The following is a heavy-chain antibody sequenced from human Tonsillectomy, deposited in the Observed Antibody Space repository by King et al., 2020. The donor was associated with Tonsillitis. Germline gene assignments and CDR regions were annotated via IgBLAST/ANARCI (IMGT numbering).Heavy chain of an antibody. D-gene: IGHD2-21*02. Sequence: VQLVESGGGLVKPGGSLRLSCAASGFTFSDYYMSWIRQAPGKGLEWVSYISSSGSTIYYADSVKGRFTISRDNAKNSLFLQMNSLRAEDTAVYYCARDVGAYCSGDCYWYFDLWGRGTLVTVSS. CDR3: ARDVGAYCSGDCYWYFDL. CDR2: ISSSGSTI. J-gene: IGHJ2*01. CDR1: GFTFSDYY. V-gene: IGHV3-11*01.